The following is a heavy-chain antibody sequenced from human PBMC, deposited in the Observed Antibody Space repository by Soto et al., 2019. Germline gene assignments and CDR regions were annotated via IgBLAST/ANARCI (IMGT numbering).Heavy chain of an antibody. CDR1: GYKFTGFD. J-gene: IGHJ5*02. CDR3: ARGVLTVSYEHNSFGP. CDR2: VNPHSGNT. V-gene: IGHV1-8*02. Sequence: ASAKLDCRSYGYKFTGFDTHCVRQSTGQGLEWMGWVNPHSGNTGLAHNFQGRVTMTTNTSISKAYMELSSLISEDKAVHYRARGVLTVSYEHNSFGPWGQGIMVCVYS. D-gene: IGHD2-8*01.